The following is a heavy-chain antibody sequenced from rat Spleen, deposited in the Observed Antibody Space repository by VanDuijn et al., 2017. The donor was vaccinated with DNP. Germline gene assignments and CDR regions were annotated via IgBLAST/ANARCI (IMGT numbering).Heavy chain of an antibody. J-gene: IGHJ2*01. CDR1: GFSLTTYH. CDR3: ARSDYSDGGYYYGYFDY. Sequence: QVQLKESGPGLVQPSQTLSLTCTVSGFSLTTYHVHWVRQPPGKGLEWMGVIWSDGDTSYNSTLKSRLIISRDTSKSQVFLKMNSLHTEDTAMYFCARSDYSDGGYYYGYFDYWGQGVMVTVSS. V-gene: IGHV2-32*01. CDR2: IWSDGDT. D-gene: IGHD1-12*02.